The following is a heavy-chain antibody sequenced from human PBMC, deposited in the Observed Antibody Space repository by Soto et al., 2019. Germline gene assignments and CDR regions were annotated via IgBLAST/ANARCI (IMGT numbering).Heavy chain of an antibody. CDR1: GGSISSSSYY. J-gene: IGHJ6*02. Sequence: SETLSLTCTVSGGSISSSSYYWGWIRQPPGKGLGWIGSIYYSGSTYYNPSLKSRVTISVDTSKNQFSLKLSSVTAADTAVYYCARQYYYGSGSYPLLYYYYYGMDVWGQGTTVTVSS. CDR2: IYYSGST. CDR3: ARQYYYGSGSYPLLYYYYYGMDV. V-gene: IGHV4-39*01. D-gene: IGHD3-10*01.